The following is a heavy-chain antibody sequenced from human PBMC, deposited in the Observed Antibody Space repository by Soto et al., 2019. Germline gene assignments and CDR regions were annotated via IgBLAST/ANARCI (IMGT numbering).Heavy chain of an antibody. D-gene: IGHD6-6*01. CDR2: IYYSGST. J-gene: IGHJ5*02. CDR3: ARSIFP. Sequence: SETLSQTCSASVRTISSCGYYWSWIRQHPGKGLEWIGYIYYSGSTYYNPSLKSRVTISVDTSKNQFSLKLSSVTAADTAVYYCARSIFPWGQGTLVTVS. V-gene: IGHV4-31*02. CDR1: VRTISSCGYY.